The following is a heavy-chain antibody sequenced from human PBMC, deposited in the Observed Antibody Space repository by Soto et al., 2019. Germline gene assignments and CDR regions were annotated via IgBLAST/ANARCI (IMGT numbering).Heavy chain of an antibody. CDR1: GFSLSTSGVG. V-gene: IGHV2-5*01. D-gene: IGHD3-3*01. Sequence: QITLKESGPTLVKPTQTLTLTCTFSGFSLSTSGVGVGWIRQPPGKALEWLALIYWNDDKRYSPSLKSRLTITKVTSKNQVVLTMTNMDPVDTATYYCAHLYDFWSGGKYYYYYGMDVWGQGTTVTVSS. CDR3: AHLYDFWSGGKYYYYYGMDV. J-gene: IGHJ6*02. CDR2: IYWNDDK.